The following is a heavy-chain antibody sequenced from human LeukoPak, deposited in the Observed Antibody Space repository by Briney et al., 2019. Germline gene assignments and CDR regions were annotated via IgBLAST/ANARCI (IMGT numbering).Heavy chain of an antibody. J-gene: IGHJ4*02. CDR2: IYYSGST. CDR1: GGSISSYY. Sequence: PSETLSLTCTVSGGSISSYYWSWIRQPPGKGLEWIGYIYYSGSTNYNPSLKSRVTISADTSKNEFSLKLSSVTAADTAVYYCARAGTNLGDYDYWGQGTLVTVSS. V-gene: IGHV4-59*08. D-gene: IGHD4-17*01. CDR3: ARAGTNLGDYDY.